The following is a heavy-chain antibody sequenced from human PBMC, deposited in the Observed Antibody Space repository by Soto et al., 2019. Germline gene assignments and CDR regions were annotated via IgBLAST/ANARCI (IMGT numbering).Heavy chain of an antibody. D-gene: IGHD3-3*01. CDR3: ARGRDYAFWSGLNWFDP. CDR2: MNPNSGDT. V-gene: IGHV1-8*01. Sequence: ASVKVSCKASGYTFTTYDINWVRQATGQGLEWMGWMNPNSGDTGYAEKFQGRVTMTGNTAINTAYMELNSLTSEDTAVYFCARGRDYAFWSGLNWFDPWGQGTLVTVST. CDR1: GYTFTTYD. J-gene: IGHJ5*02.